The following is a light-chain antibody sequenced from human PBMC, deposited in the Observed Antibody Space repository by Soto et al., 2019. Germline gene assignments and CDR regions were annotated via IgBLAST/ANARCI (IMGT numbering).Light chain of an antibody. CDR2: GAS. V-gene: IGKV3-20*01. Sequence: EIVWAQSPGTLSLSPGERATLSCRASQSVSSNNLAWYQQKPGQAPRLLIFGASIRVTGIPDRFIGSGSGTDFTLTISRLEPEDFAVYYCRHYVTSLTTFGQGTKVDIK. J-gene: IGKJ1*01. CDR3: RHYVTSLTT. CDR1: QSVSSNN.